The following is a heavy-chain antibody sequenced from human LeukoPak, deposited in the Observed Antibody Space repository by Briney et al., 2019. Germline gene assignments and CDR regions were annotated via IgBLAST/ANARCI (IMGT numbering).Heavy chain of an antibody. J-gene: IGHJ4*02. Sequence: ASVKVSCKASGYTFTSYAMHWVRQAPGQRLEWMGWINAGNGNTEYSQKFQGRVTITRDTSASTAYMELSSLRSEDTAVYYCARVQNGFLEWWYSFDYWGQGTLVTVSS. CDR3: ARVQNGFLEWWYSFDY. CDR1: GYTFTSYA. CDR2: INAGNGNT. V-gene: IGHV1-3*01. D-gene: IGHD3-3*01.